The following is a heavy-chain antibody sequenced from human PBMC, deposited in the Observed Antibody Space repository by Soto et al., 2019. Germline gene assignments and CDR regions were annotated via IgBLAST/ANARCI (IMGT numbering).Heavy chain of an antibody. CDR2: IIPIFGTA. J-gene: IGHJ5*02. Sequence: SVKVSCKASGGTFSSYAISWVRQAPGQGLEWMGGIIPIFGTANYAQKFQGRVTITADKSASTAYMELSSLRSEDTAVYYCARDRSIVVVPAASGFDPWGQGTLVTVSS. D-gene: IGHD2-2*01. CDR3: ARDRSIVVVPAASGFDP. V-gene: IGHV1-69*06. CDR1: GGTFSSYA.